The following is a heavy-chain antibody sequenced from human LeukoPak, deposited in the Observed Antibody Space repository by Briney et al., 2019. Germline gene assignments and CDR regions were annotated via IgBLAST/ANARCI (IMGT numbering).Heavy chain of an antibody. CDR2: IYSGGAT. D-gene: IGHD3-9*01. J-gene: IGHJ4*02. CDR3: ARLHYDVLTGPFDY. CDR1: GISVSSNY. Sequence: GGSLRLSCVASGISVSSNYMSWVRQAPGKGLEWVSIIYSGGATFYADSVKGRFTISRENSKNTLWLQMNSLRAEDTAVYYCARLHYDVLTGPFDYWGQGTLVTISS. V-gene: IGHV3-66*04.